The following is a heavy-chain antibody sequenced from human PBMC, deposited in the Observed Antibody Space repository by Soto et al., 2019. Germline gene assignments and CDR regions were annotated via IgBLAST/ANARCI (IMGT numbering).Heavy chain of an antibody. CDR2: IIPILGIA. CDR1: AGTFSSYT. CDR3: ARGVRLFRGSFDP. D-gene: IGHD2-15*01. V-gene: IGHV1-69*02. Sequence: ASVKVSCKASAGTFSSYTISWVRQAPGQGLEWMGRIIPILGIANYAQKFQGRVTITADKSTSTAYMELSSLRSEDTAVYYCARGVRLFRGSFDPRGQGTLVTVSS. J-gene: IGHJ5*02.